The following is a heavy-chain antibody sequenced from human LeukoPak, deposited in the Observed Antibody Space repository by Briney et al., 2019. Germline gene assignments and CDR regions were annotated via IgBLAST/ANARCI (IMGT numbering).Heavy chain of an antibody. Sequence: PGGSLRLSCAASGFTFSDYYMSWIRQAPGKGLEWVSYISSSSSTIYYADSVKGRFTISRDNAKNSLYLQMNSLRAEDTAVYYCARDWYYDSSGYDDAFDIWGQGTMVTVSS. V-gene: IGHV3-11*04. J-gene: IGHJ3*02. CDR2: ISSSSSTI. CDR3: ARDWYYDSSGYDDAFDI. D-gene: IGHD3-22*01. CDR1: GFTFSDYY.